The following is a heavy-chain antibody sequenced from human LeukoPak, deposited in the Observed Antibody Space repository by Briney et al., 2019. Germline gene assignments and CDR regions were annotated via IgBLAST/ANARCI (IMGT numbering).Heavy chain of an antibody. D-gene: IGHD5-18*01. CDR3: ARAYTYGLNY. CDR1: GYTFTHYY. V-gene: IGHV1-46*01. J-gene: IGHJ4*02. Sequence: GASVKVSCKASGYTFTHYYMHWVRQVPGQGLEWMGTINPSGGSTSYAQKFQGRVTMTRDTSTSTAYMELSSLRTEDTAVFYCARAYTYGLNYWGQGTLVTVSS. CDR2: INPSGGST.